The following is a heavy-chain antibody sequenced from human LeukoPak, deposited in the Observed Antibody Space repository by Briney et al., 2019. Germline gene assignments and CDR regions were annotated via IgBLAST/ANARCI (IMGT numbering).Heavy chain of an antibody. J-gene: IGHJ4*02. CDR1: GFMFSSNW. V-gene: IGHV3-23*01. CDR3: ARGSAGYYDTSGYYYVF. Sequence: GGSLRLSCAASGFMFSSNWMSWVRLAPGKGLEWVSAISGSGGSTNYADSVKGRFTISRDNSKNTLYLQMNSLRAEDTAVYYCARGSAGYYDTSGYYYVFCGQGTLVTVSS. CDR2: ISGSGGST. D-gene: IGHD3-22*01.